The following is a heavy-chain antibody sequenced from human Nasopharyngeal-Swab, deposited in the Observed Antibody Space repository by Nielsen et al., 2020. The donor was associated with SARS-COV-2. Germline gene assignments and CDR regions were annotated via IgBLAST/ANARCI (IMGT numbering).Heavy chain of an antibody. CDR2: ISAYNGNT. D-gene: IGHD3-9*01. Sequence: GESLKISCKGSGYSFTSYWISWVRQAPGQGLEWMGWISAYNGNTNYAQKLQGRVTMTTDTSTSTAYMELRSLRSDDTAVYYCARHQSPHPIDSSYYFDYWGQGTLVTVSS. V-gene: IGHV1-18*04. CDR3: ARHQSPHPIDSSYYFDY. J-gene: IGHJ4*02. CDR1: GYSFTSYW.